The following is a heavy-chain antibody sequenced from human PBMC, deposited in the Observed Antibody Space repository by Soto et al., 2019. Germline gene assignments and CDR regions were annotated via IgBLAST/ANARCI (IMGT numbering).Heavy chain of an antibody. CDR1: GFTFSTYS. V-gene: IGHV3-21*01. J-gene: IGHJ6*02. CDR2: ISSNVDYI. Sequence: EVHLVESGGGLVKPGGSLRLSCAASGFTFSTYSINWVRQAPGKGLEWVASISSNVDYIYYPDSVKGRFTISRDNAQNSLWRQMNSLMAAETAVYFCAGDSRNRQEGMDVWGHGTTVTVSS. CDR3: AGDSRNRQEGMDV.